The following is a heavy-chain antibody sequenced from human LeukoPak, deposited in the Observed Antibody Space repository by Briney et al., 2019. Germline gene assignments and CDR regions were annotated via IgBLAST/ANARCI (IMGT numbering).Heavy chain of an antibody. Sequence: PSETLSLTCTVSGGSISSYYWNWIRQPPGKGLEWIGYISYSGSTNYNPSLKSRVTISLDTSKNQFSLKLRSVTAADTAVYYRARGFDSKSTYFDYWGQGTLVTVSS. V-gene: IGHV4-59*01. J-gene: IGHJ4*02. CDR2: ISYSGST. D-gene: IGHD5-12*01. CDR1: GGSISSYY. CDR3: ARGFDSKSTYFDY.